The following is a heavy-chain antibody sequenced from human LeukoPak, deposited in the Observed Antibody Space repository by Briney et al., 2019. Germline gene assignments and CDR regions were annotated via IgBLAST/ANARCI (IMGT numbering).Heavy chain of an antibody. D-gene: IGHD2-2*01. J-gene: IGHJ6*03. V-gene: IGHV1-18*01. CDR2: ISAYSGNT. CDR3: ARNRCSSTTCYPSYMDF. Sequence: ASVKVSCKASDYTFTNYGISWVRQAPGQGLEWMGWISAYSGNTKYAQKLQGRVTMTTDTSTSTAYMELRSLRSDDTAVYYCARNRCSSTTCYPSYMDFWGKGTTVTVSS. CDR1: DYTFTNYG.